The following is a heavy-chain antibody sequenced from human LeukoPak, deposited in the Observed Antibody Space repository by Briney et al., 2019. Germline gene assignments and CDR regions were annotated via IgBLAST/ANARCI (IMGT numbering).Heavy chain of an antibody. CDR3: ADTANYYYGMDV. CDR1: GFTFSSYS. D-gene: IGHD5-18*01. CDR2: ISSSSSTV. Sequence: PGGSLRLSCAASGFTFSSYSMNWVRQAPGKGLEWVSYISSSSSTVYYADSVKGRFTISRDNAKNSLYLQMNSLRAEDTAVYYCADTANYYYGMDVWGQGTTVTISS. V-gene: IGHV3-48*04. J-gene: IGHJ6*02.